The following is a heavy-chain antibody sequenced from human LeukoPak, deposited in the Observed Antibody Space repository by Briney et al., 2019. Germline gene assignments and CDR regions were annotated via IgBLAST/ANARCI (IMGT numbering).Heavy chain of an antibody. CDR2: TIPILGIA. CDR3: ARDLGVRNY. V-gene: IGHV1-69*04. Sequence: ASVKVSCKASGGTFSSYAISWVRQAPGQGLEWMGRTIPILGIANYAQKFQGRVTITADKSTSTAYMELSSLRSEDTAVYYCARDLGVRNYWGQGTLVTVSS. D-gene: IGHD3-16*01. J-gene: IGHJ4*02. CDR1: GGTFSSYA.